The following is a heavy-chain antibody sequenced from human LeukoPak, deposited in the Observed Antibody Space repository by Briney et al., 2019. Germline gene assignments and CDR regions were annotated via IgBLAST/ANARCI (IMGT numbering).Heavy chain of an antibody. CDR1: GGTFSSYA. V-gene: IGHV1-69*04. D-gene: IGHD3-10*01. J-gene: IGHJ4*02. Sequence: GASVKVSCKASGGTFSSYAISWVRQAPGQGLEWMGRIIPILGIANYAQKFQGRVTITADESTSTAYMELSSLRSEDTAVYYCARTSYSHFDYWGQGTLVTVSS. CDR3: ARTSYSHFDY. CDR2: IIPILGIA.